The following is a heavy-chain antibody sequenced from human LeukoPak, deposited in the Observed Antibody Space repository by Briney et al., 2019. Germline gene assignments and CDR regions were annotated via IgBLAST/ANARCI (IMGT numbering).Heavy chain of an antibody. CDR1: GFTFSSYW. J-gene: IGHJ4*02. D-gene: IGHD2-2*01. Sequence: GGSLRLSCAASGFTFSSYWMHWVRQAPGKGLVWVSRINIDGSSTSYADSAKGRFTISRDNAKNTLYLEMNSTRAYETAVYYSARPAEYCSSTSCYSGDFDYWGQGTLVTVSS. CDR2: INIDGSST. V-gene: IGHV3-74*01. CDR3: ARPAEYCSSTSCYSGDFDY.